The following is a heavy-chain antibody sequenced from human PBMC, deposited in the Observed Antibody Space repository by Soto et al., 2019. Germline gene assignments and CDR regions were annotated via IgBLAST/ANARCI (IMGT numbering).Heavy chain of an antibody. J-gene: IGHJ4*02. CDR1: GGSFSGYY. CDR3: ARLGKYSSSWYRNFDY. V-gene: IGHV4-34*01. D-gene: IGHD6-13*01. Sequence: SETLSLTCAVYGGSFSGYYWSWIRQPPGKGLEWIGEINHSGSTNYNPSLKSRVTISVDTSKNQFSLKLSSVTAADTAVYYCARLGKYSSSWYRNFDYWGQGTLVTVSS. CDR2: INHSGST.